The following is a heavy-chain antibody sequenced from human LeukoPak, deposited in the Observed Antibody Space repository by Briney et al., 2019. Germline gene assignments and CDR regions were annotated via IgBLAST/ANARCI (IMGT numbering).Heavy chain of an antibody. J-gene: IGHJ1*01. CDR2: ISSGSTYI. Sequence: GGSLRLSCAASGFSFNTYSMNWVRQAPGKGLEWVSYISSGSTYIYYADSVKGRFTISRDNGKNSLYLQMNSLRAEDTAVYYCARKGYYASSGYLGYFQHWGQGTLVTVSS. V-gene: IGHV3-21*01. CDR1: GFSFNTYS. D-gene: IGHD3-22*01. CDR3: ARKGYYASSGYLGYFQH.